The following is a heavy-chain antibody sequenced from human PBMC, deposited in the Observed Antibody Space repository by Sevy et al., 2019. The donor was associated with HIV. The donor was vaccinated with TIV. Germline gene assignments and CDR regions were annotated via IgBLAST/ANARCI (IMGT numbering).Heavy chain of an antibody. CDR3: ARSNPDGYNYSYYYGMDV. Sequence: ASVKVSCKASGDTFGNYAIAWVRQAPGQGLEWMGGIIPVFGSANSAQKFQDRLTITADVSTSTAYMELSSLRSEDTAVYYCARSNPDGYNYSYYYGMDVWGRGTTVTVSS. CDR2: IIPVFGSA. J-gene: IGHJ6*02. D-gene: IGHD5-12*01. V-gene: IGHV1-69*13. CDR1: GDTFGNYA.